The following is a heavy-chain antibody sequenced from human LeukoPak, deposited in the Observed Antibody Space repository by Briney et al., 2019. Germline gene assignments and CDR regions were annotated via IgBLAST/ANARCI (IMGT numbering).Heavy chain of an antibody. V-gene: IGHV3-74*01. Sequence: GGSLRLSCAASGFTFSSYWMHWVRQPPGKGLVWVSLINTDGSSTTYADSVKGRFTISRDNAKNTLYLQMNSLRAEDTAVYYCARGSYGDYDYWGQGTLVPVFS. CDR3: ARGSYGDYDY. D-gene: IGHD4-17*01. CDR2: INTDGSST. CDR1: GFTFSSYW. J-gene: IGHJ4*02.